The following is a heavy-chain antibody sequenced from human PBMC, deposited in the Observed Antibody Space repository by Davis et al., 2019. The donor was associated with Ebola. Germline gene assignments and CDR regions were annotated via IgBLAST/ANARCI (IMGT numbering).Heavy chain of an antibody. D-gene: IGHD3-9*01. CDR1: GYTLVSYY. CDR2: INPSGGTT. Sequence: AASVKVSCKASGYTLVSYYAHWVRQAPGQGLEWMGIINPSGGTTTYAQKFQGRVTITRDTSASTAYFELSSLRSEDTAVYYCASERFYDILTGYYSGLSTLGEFDYWGQGTLVTVSS. CDR3: ASERFYDILTGYYSGLSTLGEFDY. J-gene: IGHJ4*02. V-gene: IGHV1-46*01.